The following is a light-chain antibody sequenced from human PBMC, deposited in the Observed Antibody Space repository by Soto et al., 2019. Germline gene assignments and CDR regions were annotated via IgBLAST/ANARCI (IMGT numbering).Light chain of an antibody. CDR1: SSNIGAGYD. CDR3: QSYDSSLSGWV. V-gene: IGLV1-40*01. J-gene: IGLJ3*02. Sequence: QSVLTQPPSVSGAPGQRVTISCTGSSSNIGAGYDVHWYQQLLGTAPKLLIYGNSNRPSGVPDRFSGSKSGTSASLAITGLRAEDDADYYCQSYDSSLSGWVFGGGTKLTVL. CDR2: GNS.